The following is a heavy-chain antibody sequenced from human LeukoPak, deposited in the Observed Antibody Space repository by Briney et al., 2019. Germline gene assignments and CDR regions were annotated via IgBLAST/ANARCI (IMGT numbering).Heavy chain of an antibody. D-gene: IGHD3-10*01. Sequence: SQTLSLTCTVSGGSISSGGYYWSWIRQHPGKGLEWIGYIYYSGSTYYNPSLKSRVTISVDTSKNQFSLKLGSVTAADTAVYYCARDSVRGVIGFDYWGQGTLVTASS. V-gene: IGHV4-31*03. CDR2: IYYSGST. CDR3: ARDSVRGVIGFDY. J-gene: IGHJ4*02. CDR1: GGSISSGGYY.